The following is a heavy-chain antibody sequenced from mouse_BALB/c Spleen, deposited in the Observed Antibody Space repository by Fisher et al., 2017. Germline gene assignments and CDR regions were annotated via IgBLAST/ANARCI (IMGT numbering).Heavy chain of an antibody. J-gene: IGHJ4*01. D-gene: IGHD2-4*01. V-gene: IGHV1-50*01. CDR3: TRSVITTDGAMDY. Sequence: KFKGKATLTVDTSSSTAYMQLSSLTSEDSAVYYCTRSVITTDGAMDYWGQGTSVTVS.